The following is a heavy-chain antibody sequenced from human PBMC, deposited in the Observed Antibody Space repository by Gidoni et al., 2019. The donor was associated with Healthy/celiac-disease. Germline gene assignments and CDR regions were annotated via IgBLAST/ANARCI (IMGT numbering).Heavy chain of an antibody. D-gene: IGHD2-2*02. J-gene: IGHJ4*02. CDR2: IIPILGIA. CDR1: GGTFSSYT. Sequence: QVQLVQSGAEVKKPGSSVKVSCKASGGTFSSYTISWVRQAPGQGLEWMGRIIPILGIANYAQKFQGRVTITADKSTSTAYMELSSLRSEDTAVYYCARVGGYCSSTSCYKDDYWGQGTLVTVSS. V-gene: IGHV1-69*02. CDR3: ARVGGYCSSTSCYKDDY.